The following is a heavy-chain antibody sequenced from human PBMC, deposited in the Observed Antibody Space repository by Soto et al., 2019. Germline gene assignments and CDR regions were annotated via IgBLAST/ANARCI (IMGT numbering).Heavy chain of an antibody. CDR3: ARPSIPGYYGSGSYRTYYYYGMDV. V-gene: IGHV5-10-1*01. Sequence: PGESLKISCKGSGYSFTSYWISWVRQMPGKGLEWMGRIDPSDSYTNYSPSFQGHVTISADKSISTAYLQWSSLKASDTAMYYCARPSIPGYYGSGSYRTYYYYGMDVWGQGTTVTVSS. J-gene: IGHJ6*02. D-gene: IGHD3-10*01. CDR1: GYSFTSYW. CDR2: IDPSDSYT.